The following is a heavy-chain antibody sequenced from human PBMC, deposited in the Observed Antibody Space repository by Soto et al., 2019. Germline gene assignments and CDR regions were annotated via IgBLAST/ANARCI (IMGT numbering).Heavy chain of an antibody. CDR2: IYHSGST. Sequence: KTSETLSLTCAVSGGSISSSNWWSWVRQPPGKGLEWIGEIYHSGSTNYNPSLKSRVTISVDKSKNQFSLKLSSVTAADTAVYYGARAGCDYTRICYYYYGMDVWGQGTTVTVSS. CDR3: ARAGCDYTRICYYYYGMDV. D-gene: IGHD4-4*01. J-gene: IGHJ6*02. V-gene: IGHV4-4*02. CDR1: GGSISSSNW.